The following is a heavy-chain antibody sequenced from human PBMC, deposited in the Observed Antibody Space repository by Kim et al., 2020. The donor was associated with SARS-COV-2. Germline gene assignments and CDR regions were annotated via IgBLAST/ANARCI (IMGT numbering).Heavy chain of an antibody. CDR1: GFTFSAYG. V-gene: IGHV3-33*01. CDR3: AEAGYRVPGDDAFDV. D-gene: IGHD3-16*01. CDR2: IWFDGNNK. Sequence: GGSLRLSCVAFGFTFSAYGMHWVRQAPGKGLEWVAVIWFDGNNKYYGDSVKGRFTISRDNSRNILYLEMNSLRAEDTAVYYCAEAGYRVPGDDAFDVWGQGTMVTVSS. J-gene: IGHJ3*01.